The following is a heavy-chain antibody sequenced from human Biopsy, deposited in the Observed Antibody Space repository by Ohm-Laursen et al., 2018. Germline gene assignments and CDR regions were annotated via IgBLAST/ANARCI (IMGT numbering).Heavy chain of an antibody. CDR2: IYYSGST. CDR3: ARATNSTGWPYYYFYGMDV. V-gene: IGHV4-59*01. J-gene: IGHJ6*02. CDR1: GGSISSDY. D-gene: IGHD2/OR15-2a*01. Sequence: TLSLTCTVSGGSISSDYWSWIRQTPGKGLEWIGYIYYSGSTNYNPSLKSRVTISVDTSKNHFSLRLNSVTAADTAVYYCARATNSTGWPYYYFYGMDVWGQGTTVTVSS.